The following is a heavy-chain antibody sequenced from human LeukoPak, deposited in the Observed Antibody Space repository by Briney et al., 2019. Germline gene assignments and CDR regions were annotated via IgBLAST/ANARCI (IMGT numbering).Heavy chain of an antibody. V-gene: IGHV3-33*01. CDR3: ARVPAAIWGNYYYGMDV. D-gene: IGHD2-2*02. Sequence: GGSLRLSCAASEFTFSSYGMHWVRQAPVKGLEWVAVIWYDGSNKYYADSVKGRFTISRDNSKNTLYLQMNSLRAEDTAVYYCARVPAAIWGNYYYGMDVWGQGTTVTVSS. CDR1: EFTFSSYG. J-gene: IGHJ6*02. CDR2: IWYDGSNK.